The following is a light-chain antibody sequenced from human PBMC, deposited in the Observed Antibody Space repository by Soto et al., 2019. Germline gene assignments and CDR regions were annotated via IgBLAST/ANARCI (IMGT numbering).Light chain of an antibody. Sequence: EIVLTQSPDTLSLAPGERAVLSSRASQSISNYLAWYQQKPGRPPRLVIYDASNRATGIPARFSGSGSGTDFTVTISSLEPEDFAVYYCQQRRKWPTTFGQGTRLEI. CDR1: QSISNY. J-gene: IGKJ5*01. CDR3: QQRRKWPTT. CDR2: DAS. V-gene: IGKV3-11*01.